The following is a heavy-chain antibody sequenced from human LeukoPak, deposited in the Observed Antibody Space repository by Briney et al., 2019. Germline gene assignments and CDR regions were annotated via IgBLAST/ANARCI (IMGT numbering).Heavy chain of an antibody. CDR2: ISGTSSII. V-gene: IGHV3-48*02. CDR1: GFTFSSYS. D-gene: IGHD3-16*01. Sequence: GGSLRLSCAASGFTFSSYSMNWVRQAPGKGLEWISYISGTSSIIYYTPSVKGRFTISRDNGKSSLYLQMNSLRDDDTAVYFCARGDYGYYGMDVWGQGTTVTVSS. J-gene: IGHJ6*02. CDR3: ARGDYGYYGMDV.